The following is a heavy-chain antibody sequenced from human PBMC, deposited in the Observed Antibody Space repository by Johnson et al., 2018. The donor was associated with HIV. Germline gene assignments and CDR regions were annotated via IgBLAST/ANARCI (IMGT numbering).Heavy chain of an antibody. CDR2: IGAAGDT. D-gene: IGHD3-22*01. CDR1: GFTFRSYD. J-gene: IGHJ3*02. CDR3: ARGLGSYSSGYPMLDAFDI. Sequence: VQLVESGGGLVQPGGSLRLSCAASGFTFRSYDMHWVRQATGKGLEWVSAIGAAGDTYYPGSVKGRLTISRENAKNSLYLQMNSLRAGDTAVYYCARGLGSYSSGYPMLDAFDIWGQGTMVTVSS. V-gene: IGHV3-13*01.